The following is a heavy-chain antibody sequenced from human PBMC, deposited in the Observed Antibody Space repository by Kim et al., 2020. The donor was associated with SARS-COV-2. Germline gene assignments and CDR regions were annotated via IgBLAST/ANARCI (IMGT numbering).Heavy chain of an antibody. V-gene: IGHV7-4-1*02. CDR3: ARENIDEDIVVVVAATGGFQH. CDR2: INTNTGNP. J-gene: IGHJ1*01. D-gene: IGHD2-15*01. Sequence: ASVKVSCKASGYTFTSYAMNWVRQAPGQGLEWMGWINTNTGNPTYAQGFTGRFVFSLDTSVSTAYLQISSLKAEDTAVYYCARENIDEDIVVVVAATGGFQHWGQGPLVPVSS. CDR1: GYTFTSYA.